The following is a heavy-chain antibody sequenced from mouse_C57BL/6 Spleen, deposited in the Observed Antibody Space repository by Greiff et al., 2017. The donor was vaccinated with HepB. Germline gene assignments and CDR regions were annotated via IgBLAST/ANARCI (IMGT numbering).Heavy chain of an antibody. Sequence: EVQLQQSGAELVRPGASVKLSCTASGFNIKDDYMHWVKQRPEQGLEWIGWIDPENGDTEYASKFQGKATITADTSSNTAYLQLSSLTSEDTAVYYCTTDYYGSSYGGQGTSVTVSS. V-gene: IGHV14-4*01. CDR1: GFNIKDDY. CDR3: TTDYYGSSY. D-gene: IGHD1-1*01. CDR2: IDPENGDT. J-gene: IGHJ4*01.